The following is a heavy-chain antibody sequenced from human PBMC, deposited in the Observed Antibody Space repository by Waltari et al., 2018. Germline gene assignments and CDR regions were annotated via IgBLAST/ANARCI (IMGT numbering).Heavy chain of an antibody. CDR3: ARGVRFIAAAGYFDY. J-gene: IGHJ4*02. CDR2: INHSGST. Sequence: QVQLQQWGAGLLKPSETLSLTCAVYGGSFSGYYWSWIRQPPGKGLEWIGEINHSGSTNYNPSLKSRVTISVDTSKNQFSLKLSSVTAADTAVYYCARGVRFIAAAGYFDYWGQGTLVTVSS. D-gene: IGHD6-13*01. V-gene: IGHV4-34*01. CDR1: GGSFSGYY.